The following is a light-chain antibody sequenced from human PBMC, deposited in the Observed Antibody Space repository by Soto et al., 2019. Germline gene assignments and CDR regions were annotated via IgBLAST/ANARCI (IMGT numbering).Light chain of an antibody. V-gene: IGKV3-15*01. CDR2: GAS. CDR1: QSVSTN. CDR3: QQYNNWPYT. J-gene: IGKJ2*01. Sequence: EIVMTQSPDTLSVSPGERATLSCRASQSVSTNLAWYQQKPGQAPRLLIYGASTRATGIPARFIGSGSGTEFTLTISSLQSEDFEVYHCQQYNNWPYTFGQGTKLEIK.